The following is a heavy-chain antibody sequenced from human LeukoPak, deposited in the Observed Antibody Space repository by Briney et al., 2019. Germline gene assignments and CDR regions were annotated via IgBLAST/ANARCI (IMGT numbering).Heavy chain of an antibody. J-gene: IGHJ4*02. D-gene: IGHD3-10*01. Sequence: PGGSLRLSCAASGFSINTYAMTWVRQTPGKGLEWVSSIGSTGGNINYADFMKGRFTVSRDTSKNTVYLRMNSLRAEDTAVYFCAKAAYFYGSGSYYNDYWGQGTLVTVSS. CDR2: IGSTGGNI. CDR1: GFSINTYA. CDR3: AKAAYFYGSGSYYNDY. V-gene: IGHV3-23*01.